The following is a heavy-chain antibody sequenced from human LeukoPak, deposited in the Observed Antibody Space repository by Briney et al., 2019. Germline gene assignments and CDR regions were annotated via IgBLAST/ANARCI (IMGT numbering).Heavy chain of an antibody. CDR2: IWYDGSNK. V-gene: IGHV3-33*01. CDR1: GFTFSSYG. D-gene: IGHD2-21*02. J-gene: IGHJ4*02. Sequence: GRSLRLSCAASGFTFSSYGMRWVRQAPGKGLEWVAVIWYDGSNKYYADSVKGRFTISRDNSKNTLYLQMNSLRAEDTAVYYCARDYCGGDCYTFDYWGQGTLVTVSS. CDR3: ARDYCGGDCYTFDY.